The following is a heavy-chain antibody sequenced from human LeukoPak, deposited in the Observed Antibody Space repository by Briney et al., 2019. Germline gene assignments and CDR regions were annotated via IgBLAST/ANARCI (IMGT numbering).Heavy chain of an antibody. CDR2: INPNSCDT. J-gene: IGHJ5*02. Sequence: ASVKVSCKASGYTFTGYYIHWVRQAPGPGLEWIGWINPNSCDTDYAQKFQGRVTITRDPSITTAYMDLNSLISDDTAVYYCARVQYQLLFEGNWFDPWGQGTLVTVSS. V-gene: IGHV1-2*02. CDR1: GYTFTGYY. CDR3: ARVQYQLLFEGNWFDP. D-gene: IGHD2-2*01.